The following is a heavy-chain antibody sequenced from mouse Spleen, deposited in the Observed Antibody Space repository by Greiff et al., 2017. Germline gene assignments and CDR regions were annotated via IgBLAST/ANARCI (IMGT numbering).Heavy chain of an antibody. CDR2: IYPGDGDT. Sequence: VKVVESGAELVKPGASVKISCKASGYAFSSYWMNWVKQRPGKGLEWIGQIYPGDGDTNYNGKFKGKATLTADKSSSTAYMQLSSLTSEDSAVYFCARSGWSYAMDYWGQGTSVTVSS. J-gene: IGHJ4*01. D-gene: IGHD2-3*01. V-gene: IGHV1-80*01. CDR1: GYAFSSYW. CDR3: ARSGWSYAMDY.